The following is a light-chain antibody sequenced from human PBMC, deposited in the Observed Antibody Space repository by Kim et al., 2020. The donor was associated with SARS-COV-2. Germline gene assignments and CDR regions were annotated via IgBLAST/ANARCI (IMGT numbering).Light chain of an antibody. Sequence: PGQSVTISCPGTSSDVGRYHYVSWYQPHPGKAPKLMIYEVNKRPSGVPDRFSGSKSGYTASLTVSGLQADDEADYYCSSYTGNNVIFGGGTQLTVL. V-gene: IGLV2-8*01. CDR3: SSYTGNNVI. CDR1: SSDVGRYHY. J-gene: IGLJ2*01. CDR2: EVN.